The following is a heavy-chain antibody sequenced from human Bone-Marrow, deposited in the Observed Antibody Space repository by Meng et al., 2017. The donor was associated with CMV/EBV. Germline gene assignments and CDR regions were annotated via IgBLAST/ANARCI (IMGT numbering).Heavy chain of an antibody. Sequence: GSLRLSCAVYGGSFSGYYWSWIRQPPGKGLEWIGEINHSGSTNYNPSLKSRVTISVDTSKNQFSLKLSSVTAADTAVYYCARGNVKRTFSTIFGVVNRGPYMDVWGQGTTVTGSS. CDR2: INHSGST. CDR1: GGSFSGYY. V-gene: IGHV4-34*01. D-gene: IGHD3-3*01. J-gene: IGHJ6*01. CDR3: ARGNVKRTFSTIFGVVNRGPYMDV.